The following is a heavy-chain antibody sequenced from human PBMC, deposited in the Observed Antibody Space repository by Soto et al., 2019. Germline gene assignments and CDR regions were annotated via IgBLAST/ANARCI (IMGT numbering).Heavy chain of an antibody. V-gene: IGHV1-69*02. CDR1: GDTFNVYT. Sequence: VQLVQSGAEVKKPGSSVRVSCRASGDTFNVYTLRWVRQVPGHGPEWMGRIIPMLGMSDYAQRFNGRVTIMADKSTSTVYRKRSGLTSEDTAVYYCATNYGSGSTHFEYWGQGSLVTVSS. D-gene: IGHD3-10*01. CDR2: IIPMLGMS. CDR3: ATNYGSGSTHFEY. J-gene: IGHJ4*02.